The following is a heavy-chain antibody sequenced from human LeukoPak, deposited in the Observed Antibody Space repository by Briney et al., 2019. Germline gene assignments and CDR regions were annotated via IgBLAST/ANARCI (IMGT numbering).Heavy chain of an antibody. CDR3: ARGSDTDSGISLIDY. Sequence: ASVKVSCKASGYTFTGYYMHWVRQAPGQGLEWMGRINPNSGGTNYAQKFQGRVTMTRDTSISTAYTELSRLRSDDTAVYYCARGSDTDSGISLIDYWGQGTLVTVSS. J-gene: IGHJ4*02. V-gene: IGHV1-2*06. D-gene: IGHD1-26*01. CDR2: INPNSGGT. CDR1: GYTFTGYY.